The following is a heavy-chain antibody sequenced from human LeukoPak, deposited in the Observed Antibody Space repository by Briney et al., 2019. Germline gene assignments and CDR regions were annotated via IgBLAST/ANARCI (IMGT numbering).Heavy chain of an antibody. V-gene: IGHV4-30-2*01. CDR3: ARENVGSGLHRWRDYYYYMDV. CDR2: IYHSGST. J-gene: IGHJ6*03. Sequence: SQTLSLICTVSGGSISSGGYYWSWIRQPPGKGLEWIGYIYHSGSTYYNPSLKSRVTISVDRSKNQFSLKLSSVTAADTAVYYCARENVGSGLHRWRDYYYYMDVWGKGTTVTVSS. D-gene: IGHD3-3*01. CDR1: GGSISSGGYY.